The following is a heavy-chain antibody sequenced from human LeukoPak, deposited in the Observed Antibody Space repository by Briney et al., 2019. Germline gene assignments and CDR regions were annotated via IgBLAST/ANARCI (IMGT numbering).Heavy chain of an antibody. V-gene: IGHV3-7*01. CDR1: GFTFSSNW. CDR3: AREDASSWDY. Sequence: PGGSLRLYCAASGFTFSSNWMSAGRQAPGKGLECVANIQQDGSEQYYVASVKGRFPISRDNAKNSLYLQMNSLRAEDTAVYYCAREDASSWDYWGQGILVT. CDR2: IQQDGSEQ. D-gene: IGHD6-13*01. J-gene: IGHJ4*02.